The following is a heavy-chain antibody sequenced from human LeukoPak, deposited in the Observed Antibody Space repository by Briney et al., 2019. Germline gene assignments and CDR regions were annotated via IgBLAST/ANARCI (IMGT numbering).Heavy chain of an antibody. CDR1: GFTFSSYA. J-gene: IGHJ6*02. CDR3: ARGQIVVVPNPQLGMDV. D-gene: IGHD3-22*01. CDR2: ISGSGGSS. V-gene: IGHV3-23*01. Sequence: GGSLRLSCAASGFTFSSYAMSWVRQAPGKGLEWVSAISGSGGSSYSADSVKGRFTISRDNSKNTLYLQMNSLRAEDTAVYYCARGQIVVVPNPQLGMDVWGQGTTVTVSS.